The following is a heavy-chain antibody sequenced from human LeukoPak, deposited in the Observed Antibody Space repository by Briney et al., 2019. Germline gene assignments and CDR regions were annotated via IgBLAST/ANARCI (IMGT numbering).Heavy chain of an antibody. CDR1: GFTFSNAW. J-gene: IGHJ3*02. CDR3: TTDRGLYDSSGYYYFATDI. D-gene: IGHD3-22*01. V-gene: IGHV3-15*01. Sequence: GGSLRLSCAASGFTFSNAWMNWVRQAPGKGLEWVGRIKSKSDGGTTDYAAPVEGRFTISRDDSKNTLFLQMNSLKTEDTAVYYCTTDRGLYDSSGYYYFATDIWGQGTMVTASS. CDR2: IKSKSDGGTT.